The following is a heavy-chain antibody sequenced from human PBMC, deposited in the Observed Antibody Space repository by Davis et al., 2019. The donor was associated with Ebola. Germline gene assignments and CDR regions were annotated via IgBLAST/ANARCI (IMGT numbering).Heavy chain of an antibody. CDR1: GFTFSSYS. Sequence: PGESLKISCAASGFTFSSYSMNWVRQAPGKGLEWVSSISSSSSYIYYADSVKGRFTISRDNAKNSLYLQMNSLRVEDTAVYYCAKSFSSSLRLRYYYGMDVWGQGTTVTVSS. J-gene: IGHJ6*02. V-gene: IGHV3-21*01. D-gene: IGHD6-6*01. CDR3: AKSFSSSLRLRYYYGMDV. CDR2: ISSSSSYI.